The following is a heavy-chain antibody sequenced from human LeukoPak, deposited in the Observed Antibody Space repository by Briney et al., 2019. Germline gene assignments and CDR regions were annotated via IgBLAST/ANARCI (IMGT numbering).Heavy chain of an antibody. CDR1: GFTFSSYG. Sequence: GRSLRLSCAASGFTFSSYGMHWVRQAPGKGLEWVAVISYDGSNKYYADSVKGRFAISRDNSKNTLYLQMNSLRAEDTAVYYCAKDLLITGKLDYWGQGTLVTVSS. CDR2: ISYDGSNK. CDR3: AKDLLITGKLDY. J-gene: IGHJ4*02. V-gene: IGHV3-30*18. D-gene: IGHD1-20*01.